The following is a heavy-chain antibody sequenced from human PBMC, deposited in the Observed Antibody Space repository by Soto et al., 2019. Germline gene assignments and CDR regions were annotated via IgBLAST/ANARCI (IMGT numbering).Heavy chain of an antibody. CDR1: GYTFTSYG. Sequence: ASVKVSCKASGYTFTSYGISWVRQAPGQGLEWMGWISAYNGNTNYAQKLQGRVTMTTDTSTSTAYMELRNLRSDDTAVYYCARVTWIQLWFHFDYWGQGTLVTVSS. V-gene: IGHV1-18*01. CDR3: ARVTWIQLWFHFDY. J-gene: IGHJ4*02. D-gene: IGHD5-18*01. CDR2: ISAYNGNT.